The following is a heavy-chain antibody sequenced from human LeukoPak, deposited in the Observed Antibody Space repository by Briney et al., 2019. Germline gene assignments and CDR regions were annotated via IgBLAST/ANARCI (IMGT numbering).Heavy chain of an antibody. CDR3: DRGFVFVLAATPDS. CDR2: NNRDGSST. D-gene: IGHD2-15*01. Sequence: PGGSLRLSCAASGVTFSIYRMHWVRQAPGKGLVWGSRNNRDGSSTTSEDSVKGRFARSRDNAKNTLYLQMMRLSAEDTAVYSGDRGFVFVLAATPDSWGQGTLDTVSS. CDR1: GVTFSIYR. V-gene: IGHV3-74*03. J-gene: IGHJ4*02.